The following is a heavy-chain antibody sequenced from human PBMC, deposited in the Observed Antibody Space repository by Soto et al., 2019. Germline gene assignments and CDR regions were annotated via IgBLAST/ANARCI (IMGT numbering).Heavy chain of an antibody. J-gene: IGHJ4*02. CDR1: GFTFSSYG. D-gene: IGHD3-10*01. CDR3: ARESITMVRGVDY. V-gene: IGHV3-33*01. Sequence: VQLVESGGGVVQPGRSLRLSCAASGFTFSSYGMHWVRQAPGKGLEWVAVIWYDGSNKYYAHSVKGRFTISRDDSKNPLYMQINSQSAEDTAVYYCARESITMVRGVDYWGQGTLVTVSS. CDR2: IWYDGSNK.